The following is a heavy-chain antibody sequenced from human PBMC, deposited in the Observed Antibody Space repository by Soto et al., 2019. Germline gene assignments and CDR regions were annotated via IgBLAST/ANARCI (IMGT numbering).Heavy chain of an antibody. J-gene: IGHJ6*02. V-gene: IGHV3-23*01. CDR3: ARTESSGWSTRYGMDV. CDR1: GFTFGNYA. Sequence: GGCLRLSCAASGFTFGNYAMRWVRQAPGKGLEWVSGISGSGGDTYYADSAKGRFTISRDNSKNTLYLQMNSLRVEDTATFYCARTESSGWSTRYGMDVWGQGTTVTVSS. D-gene: IGHD6-19*01. CDR2: ISGSGGDT.